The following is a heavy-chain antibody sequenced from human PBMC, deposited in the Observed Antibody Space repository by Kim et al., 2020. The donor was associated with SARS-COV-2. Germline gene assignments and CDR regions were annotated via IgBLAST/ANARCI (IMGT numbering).Heavy chain of an antibody. CDR3: ARDSGIAAADPIWFDP. J-gene: IGHJ5*02. V-gene: IGHV3-30*07. Sequence: VKGRFTISRDNSKNTLYLQMDCLRAEDTAVYYCARDSGIAAADPIWFDPWGQGTLVTVSS. D-gene: IGHD6-13*01.